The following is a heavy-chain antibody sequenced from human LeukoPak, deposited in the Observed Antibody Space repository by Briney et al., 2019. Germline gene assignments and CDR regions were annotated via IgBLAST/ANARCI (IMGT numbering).Heavy chain of an antibody. J-gene: IGHJ6*02. V-gene: IGHV1-2*03. Sequence: GASVKVSCKASGYTFTGYYMHWVQQAPGQGLEWMGWINPNSGGTNYAQKFQGRVTMTRDTSISTAYMELSRLRSDDTAVYYCASSVRIAPAGRRYYYGMDVWGQGTTVTVSS. CDR1: GYTFTGYY. CDR2: INPNSGGT. CDR3: ASSVRIAPAGRRYYYGMDV. D-gene: IGHD6-13*01.